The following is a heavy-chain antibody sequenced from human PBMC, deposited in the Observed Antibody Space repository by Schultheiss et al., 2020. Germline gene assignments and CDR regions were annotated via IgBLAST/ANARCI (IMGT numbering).Heavy chain of an antibody. V-gene: IGHV4-31*03. CDR2: VYYGGTT. J-gene: IGHJ4*02. Sequence: SETLSLTCSVSGVSINGGGYFWTWIRQHPDKGLEWIGYVYYGGTTDYNPSLRSRATISVDTSKNQFSLELTSVTAADTAVYYCAKDWTTVTDYYFDYWGQGTLVTVSS. CDR3: AKDWTTVTDYYFDY. D-gene: IGHD4-17*01. CDR1: GVSINGGGYF.